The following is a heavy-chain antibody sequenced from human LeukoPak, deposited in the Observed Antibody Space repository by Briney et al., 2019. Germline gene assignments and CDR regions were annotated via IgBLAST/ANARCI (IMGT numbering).Heavy chain of an antibody. CDR1: GGSFSGYY. CDR3: ARGYGGYVS. J-gene: IGHJ4*02. Sequence: PSETLSLTCAVYGGSFSGYYWSWIRQPPGKGLEWIGEINHSGSTNSNPSLKSRVTISVDTSKNQFSLKLSSVTAADTAVYYCARGYGGYVSWGQGTLVTVSS. CDR2: INHSGST. V-gene: IGHV4-34*01. D-gene: IGHD5-12*01.